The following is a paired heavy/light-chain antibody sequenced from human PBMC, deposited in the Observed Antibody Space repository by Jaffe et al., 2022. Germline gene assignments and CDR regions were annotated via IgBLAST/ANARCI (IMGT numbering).Light chain of an antibody. CDR1: QSISNY. CDR2: AAS. CDR3: QQSHSIPLT. J-gene: IGKJ4*01. V-gene: IGKV1-39*01. Sequence: DIQMTQSPSSLSASVGDRVTITCRASQSISNYLNWYQQKPGKAPKLLIYAASSLQSGVPSRFSGSGSGTDFTLTISSLQPEDFASYYCQQSHSIPLTFGGGTKVEIK.
Heavy chain of an antibody. CDR2: IYYSGST. V-gene: IGHV4-59*01. CDR3: ASGYSSSWSTFQH. D-gene: IGHD6-13*01. J-gene: IGHJ1*01. Sequence: QVQLQESGPGLVKPSETLSLTCTVSGGSISSYYWTWIRQPPGKGLEWIGYIYYSGSTKYNPSLKSRVTISVDTSKNQFSLKLNSVTAADTAVYYCASGYSSSWSTFQHWGQGTVVTVSS. CDR1: GGSISSYY.